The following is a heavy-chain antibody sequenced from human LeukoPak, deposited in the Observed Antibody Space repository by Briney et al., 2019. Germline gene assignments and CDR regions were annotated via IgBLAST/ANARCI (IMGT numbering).Heavy chain of an antibody. CDR1: GGSISSGGYS. D-gene: IGHD1-26*01. CDR3: ARPMFRYSGSYLARKNNWFDP. Sequence: SQTLSLTCAVSGGSISSGGYSWSWIRQPPGKGLEWIGEINHSGSTNYNPSLKSRVTISVDTSKNQFSLKLSSVTAADTAVYYCARPMFRYSGSYLARKNNWFDPWGQGTLVTVSS. V-gene: IGHV4-30-2*01. J-gene: IGHJ5*02. CDR2: INHSGST.